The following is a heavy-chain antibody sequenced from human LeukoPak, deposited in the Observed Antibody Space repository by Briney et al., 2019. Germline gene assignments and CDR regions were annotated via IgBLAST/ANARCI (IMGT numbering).Heavy chain of an antibody. D-gene: IGHD3-9*01. V-gene: IGHV3-21*01. J-gene: IGHJ3*02. Sequence: GGSLRLSCAASGFTFSSYSMNWVRQAQGKGLEWVSSISSSSSYIYYADSVEGRFTISRDNAKNSLYLQMNSLRAEDTAVYYCARYYDILTGEDAFDIWGQGTMVTVSS. CDR3: ARYYDILTGEDAFDI. CDR1: GFTFSSYS. CDR2: ISSSSSYI.